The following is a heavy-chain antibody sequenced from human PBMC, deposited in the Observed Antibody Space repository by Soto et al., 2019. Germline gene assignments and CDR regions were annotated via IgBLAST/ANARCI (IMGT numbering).Heavy chain of an antibody. V-gene: IGHV4-39*02. Sequence: PSETLSLTCTVSGGSISSTGYYWGWIRQSPGKGLEWIGNFYSGSTFYNPSLKSRVTISVDTSKNQFSLKLSSVTAADTAVYYCAREVALRFDPWGQGTLVTVSS. CDR2: FYSGST. J-gene: IGHJ5*02. D-gene: IGHD2-15*01. CDR3: AREVALRFDP. CDR1: GGSISSTGYY.